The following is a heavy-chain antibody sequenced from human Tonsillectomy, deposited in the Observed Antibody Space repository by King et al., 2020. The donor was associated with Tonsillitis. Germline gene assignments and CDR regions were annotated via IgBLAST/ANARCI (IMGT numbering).Heavy chain of an antibody. CDR3: AKYSYCSSTSCRYSDMDV. V-gene: IGHV3-23*04. Sequence: VQLVESGGDLVQPGGSLRLSCAASGFTFSTYAMSWVRQAPGKGLEWVSAISGSGGGTYYADSVKGRFTISRDNCKNTLYLQMNSLRAEDTAVYYCAKYSYCSSTSCRYSDMDVWGQGTTVTVSS. J-gene: IGHJ6*02. CDR1: GFTFSTYA. D-gene: IGHD2-2*01. CDR2: ISGSGGGT.